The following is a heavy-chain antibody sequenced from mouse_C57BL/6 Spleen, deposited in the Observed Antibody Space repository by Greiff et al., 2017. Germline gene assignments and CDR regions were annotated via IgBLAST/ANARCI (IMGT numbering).Heavy chain of an antibody. CDR1: GYSITSGYY. Sequence: VQLKQSGPGLVKPSQSLSLTCSVTGYSITSGYYWNWIRQFPGNKLEWMGYISYDGSNNYNPSLKNRISITRDTSKNQFFLKLNSVTTEDTATYYCARGSWDLFDYWGQGTTLTVSS. D-gene: IGHD4-1*01. CDR2: ISYDGSN. V-gene: IGHV3-6*01. CDR3: ARGSWDLFDY. J-gene: IGHJ2*01.